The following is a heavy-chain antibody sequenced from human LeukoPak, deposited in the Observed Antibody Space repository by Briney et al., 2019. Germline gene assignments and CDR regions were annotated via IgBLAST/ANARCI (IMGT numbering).Heavy chain of an antibody. V-gene: IGHV3-7*01. CDR3: AREEYSGYESDY. Sequence: GGSLRLSRAASGFTFSSNWMSWVRQAPGKGLEWVANIKQDGREKYYVDSVKGRFTISRDNAKISLYLQMNSLRAEDTAVYYCAREEYSGYESDYWGQGTLVTVSS. D-gene: IGHD5-12*01. J-gene: IGHJ4*02. CDR2: IKQDGREK. CDR1: GFTFSSNW.